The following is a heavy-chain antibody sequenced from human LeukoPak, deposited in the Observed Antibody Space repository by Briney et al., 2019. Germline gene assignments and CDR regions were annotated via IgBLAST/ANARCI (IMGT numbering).Heavy chain of an antibody. Sequence: PSETLSLTCAVSGGSFSGYYWSWIRQPPGKGLEWIGEINHSGSTNYNPSLKSRVTISVDTSKNQFSLKLSSVTAADTAVYYCARVSRRARPGDYWGQGTLVTVSS. J-gene: IGHJ4*02. D-gene: IGHD2/OR15-2a*01. CDR1: GGSFSGYY. V-gene: IGHV4-34*01. CDR3: ARVSRRARPGDY. CDR2: INHSGST.